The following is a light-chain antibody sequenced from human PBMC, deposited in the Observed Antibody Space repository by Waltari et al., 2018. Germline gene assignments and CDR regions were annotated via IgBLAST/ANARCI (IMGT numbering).Light chain of an antibody. J-gene: IGKJ2*03. CDR2: KAS. V-gene: IGKV1-5*03. CDR1: QNINSW. CDR3: QQYKTLYS. Sequence: DIQMTQSPSTLAASVGDRVTITCRASQNINSWLAWYQQKPGKAPKVLIYKASSLESGVPSRFSGSGSGTEFTLTISSLQPDDFATYYCQQYKTLYSFGQGTKLEI.